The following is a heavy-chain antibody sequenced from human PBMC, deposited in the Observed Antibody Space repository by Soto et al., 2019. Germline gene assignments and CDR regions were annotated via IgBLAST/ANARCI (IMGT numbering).Heavy chain of an antibody. CDR2: ISGSGGST. CDR3: AKGPRVTMVRGASYYMDV. CDR1: GFTFSSYA. V-gene: IGHV3-23*01. D-gene: IGHD3-10*01. J-gene: IGHJ6*03. Sequence: GGSLRLSCAASGFTFSSYAMSWVRQAPGKGLEWVSAISGSGGSTYYADSVKGRFTISRDNSKDTLYLQMNSLRAEDTAVYYCAKGPRVTMVRGASYYMDVWSKGTTVTVSS.